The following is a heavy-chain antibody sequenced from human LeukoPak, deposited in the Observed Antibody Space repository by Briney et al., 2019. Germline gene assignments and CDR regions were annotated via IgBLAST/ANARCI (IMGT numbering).Heavy chain of an antibody. D-gene: IGHD5/OR15-5a*01. CDR1: GFTFSSYS. CDR2: ISSSSYI. V-gene: IGHV3-21*04. CDR3: AREEKGGVYDDGFVI. J-gene: IGHJ3*02. Sequence: GGSLRLSCAASGFTFSSYSMNWVRQAPGKGLEWVSSISSSSYIYYADSVKGRFTISRDNAKNSLYLQMSSLRAEDTAVYYCAREEKGGVYDDGFVIWGQGTMVTVSS.